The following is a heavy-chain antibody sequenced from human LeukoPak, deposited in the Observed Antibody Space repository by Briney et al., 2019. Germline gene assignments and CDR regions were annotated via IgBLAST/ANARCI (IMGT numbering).Heavy chain of an antibody. CDR2: IWYDGSKE. Sequence: PGGSLRLSCAASGFTFTKYGMNWVRQAPGKGLEWLAVIWYDGSKEYYADSVKGRFIISRDNSKNTLFLQMNSLRGDDTGVYYCAKDDWTLGTWAHDLWGQGTLVTVAS. J-gene: IGHJ5*02. CDR1: GFTFTKYG. V-gene: IGHV3-33*06. D-gene: IGHD7-27*01. CDR3: AKDDWTLGTWAHDL.